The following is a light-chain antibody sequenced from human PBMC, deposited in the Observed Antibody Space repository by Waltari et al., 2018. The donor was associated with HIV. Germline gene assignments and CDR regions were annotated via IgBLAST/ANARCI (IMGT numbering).Light chain of an antibody. CDR3: QVWDIISAYVI. J-gene: IGLJ2*01. Sequence: SSVLTQPPSVSVAPGQTVSMTCEGNTVGSQDVHWYQQKPGQAPVLVGDDDRVRPSGIPVGFAGSKSGNTATLSISRVEVGDGADYYCQVWDIISAYVIFGGGTKLTVL. CDR1: TVGSQD. V-gene: IGLV3-21*02. CDR2: DDR.